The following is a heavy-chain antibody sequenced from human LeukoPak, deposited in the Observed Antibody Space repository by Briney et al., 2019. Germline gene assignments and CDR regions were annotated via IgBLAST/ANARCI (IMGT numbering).Heavy chain of an antibody. CDR2: IHYAGSDK. CDR3: ARDSIVGAHFDN. V-gene: IGHV3-30*02. D-gene: IGHD1-26*01. CDR1: GFTFRTYG. J-gene: IGHJ4*02. Sequence: GGSLRLSCAASGFTFRTYGMHWVRRAPGKGLEWVAFIHYAGSDKSYADSVRGRFTISRDNSKNMLYLQMNSLKAEDTAVYYCARDSIVGAHFDNWGQGTLVTVSS.